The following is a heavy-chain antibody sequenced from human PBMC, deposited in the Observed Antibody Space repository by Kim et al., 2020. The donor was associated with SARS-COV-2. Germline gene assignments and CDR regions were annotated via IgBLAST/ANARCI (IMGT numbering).Heavy chain of an antibody. CDR2: IYFSGSV. V-gene: IGHV4-59*13. CDR3: ARGLTYGDLSTGYYYYF. J-gene: IGHJ4*01. D-gene: IGHD3-9*01. CDR1: GGSFGDSY. Sequence: SETLSLTCTISGGSFGDSYWTWIRQPPGKGLEWIGYIYFSGSVSSNPSLRSRLSISINTSKNHFSMRLSSVTAADTAVYYCARGLTYGDLSTGYYYYF.